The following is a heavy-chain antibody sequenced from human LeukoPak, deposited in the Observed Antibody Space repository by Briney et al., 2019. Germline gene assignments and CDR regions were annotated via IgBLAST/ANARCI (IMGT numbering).Heavy chain of an antibody. V-gene: IGHV5-51*01. J-gene: IGHJ4*02. D-gene: IGHD2-8*01. CDR1: GYSFTSYW. CDR3: ASTAGGYCTNGVCYTSVGAFDY. Sequence: GESLKISCKGSGYSFTSYWIGWVRQMPGKGLEWMGIIYPGYSDTRYSPSFQGQVTISADKSISTAYLQWSSLKASDTAMYYCASTAGGYCTNGVCYTSVGAFDYWGQGTLVTVSS. CDR2: IYPGYSDT.